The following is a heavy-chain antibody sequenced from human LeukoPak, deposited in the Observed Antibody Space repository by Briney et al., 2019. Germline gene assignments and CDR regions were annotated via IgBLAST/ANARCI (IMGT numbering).Heavy chain of an antibody. J-gene: IGHJ6*02. CDR2: MSPNSGNT. Sequence: ASAKVSCKASGYTFTSYDINWVRQATGQGLEWMGWMSPNSGNTGYAQKFQGRVTMTRNTSISTAYMELSSLRSEDTAVYYCARGDAAQFPIFGVVIMGYYYYGMDVWGQGTTVTVSS. CDR1: GYTFTSYD. CDR3: ARGDAAQFPIFGVVIMGYYYYGMDV. V-gene: IGHV1-8*01. D-gene: IGHD3-3*01.